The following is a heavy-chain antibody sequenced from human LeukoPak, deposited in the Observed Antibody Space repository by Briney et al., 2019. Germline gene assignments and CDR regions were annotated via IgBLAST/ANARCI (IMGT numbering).Heavy chain of an antibody. V-gene: IGHV4-39*01. D-gene: IGHD2-2*03. CDR3: ARHGSTDYFDY. CDR2: IYYSGST. CDR1: GGSIISSTSY. J-gene: IGHJ4*02. Sequence: SETLSLTCAVSGGSIISSTSYWGWTRQPPGKGLEWIGRIYYSGSTFYNPSLKSRVTISVDTSKNQFSLSLSSVTAADTAVYHCARHGSTDYFDYWGQGTLVTVSS.